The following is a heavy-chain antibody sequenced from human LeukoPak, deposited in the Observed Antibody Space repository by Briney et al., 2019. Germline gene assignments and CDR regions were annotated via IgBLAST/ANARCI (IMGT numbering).Heavy chain of an antibody. Sequence: GGSLRLPCAASGFTFSSYETNWVRQAPGKGLEWVSYISSSGSTIYYADSVKGRFTISRDNAKNSLYLQMNSLRAEDTAVYCAELGITMIGGVWGKGTTVTISS. CDR3: AELGITMIGGV. J-gene: IGHJ6*04. V-gene: IGHV3-48*03. D-gene: IGHD3-10*02. CDR2: ISSSGSTI. CDR1: GFTFSSYE.